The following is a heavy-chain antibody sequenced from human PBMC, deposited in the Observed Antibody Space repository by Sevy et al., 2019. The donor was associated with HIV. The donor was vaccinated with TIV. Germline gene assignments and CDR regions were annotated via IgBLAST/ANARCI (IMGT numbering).Heavy chain of an antibody. CDR3: ARDAARVIVPTAGFDS. D-gene: IGHD1-1*01. J-gene: IGHJ5*01. V-gene: IGHV3-33*01. Sequence: GGSLRLSCVASGFTFRSFSMHWVRQAPGKGLEWVAAIWYDGRTERYADSVQGRFTISRDNSKQTLYLQMNSLRDEDTAIYYCARDAARVIVPTAGFDSWGQGTLVTVSS. CDR2: IWYDGRTE. CDR1: GFTFRSFS.